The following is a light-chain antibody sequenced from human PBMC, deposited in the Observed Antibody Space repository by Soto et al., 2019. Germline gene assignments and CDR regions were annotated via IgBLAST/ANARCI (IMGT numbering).Light chain of an antibody. CDR2: EVS. J-gene: IGLJ1*01. CDR3: CSYAGSSTHYV. CDR1: SSDVGYYNL. V-gene: IGLV2-23*02. Sequence: QSVLTQPASVSGSPGQSITISCTGTSSDVGYYNLVSWYQQHPGKAPTLMIYEVSKRPSGFSNRFSGSKSGNTASLTISGLQAEDEADYYCCSYAGSSTHYVFGTGTKVTVL.